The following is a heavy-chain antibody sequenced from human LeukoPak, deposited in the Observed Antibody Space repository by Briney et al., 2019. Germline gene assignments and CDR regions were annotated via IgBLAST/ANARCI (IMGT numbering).Heavy chain of an antibody. D-gene: IGHD2-21*01. CDR2: INPNSGGT. CDR1: GYSFTDYY. Sequence: ASVKVSCKTSGYSFTDYYMHWVRQAPGQGLEWMGWINPNSGGTSSAQKFQGRVTMTRDTSITTVYMGVSWLTSDDTAIYYCARADRLHGGPYLIGPWGQGTLVTVSS. J-gene: IGHJ5*02. V-gene: IGHV1-2*02. CDR3: ARADRLHGGPYLIGP.